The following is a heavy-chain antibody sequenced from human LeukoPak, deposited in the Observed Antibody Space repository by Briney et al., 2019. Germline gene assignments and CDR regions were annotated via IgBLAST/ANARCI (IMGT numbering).Heavy chain of an antibody. Sequence: PGGSLKLSCAASGFTFSGSAMHWVRQASGKGLEWVGRIRSKANSYATAYAASVKGRFTISRDDSKNTAYLQMNSRKTEDTAAYYCTRHVESKLLRDWFDPWGQGTLVTVSS. CDR3: TRHVESKLLRDWFDP. V-gene: IGHV3-73*01. CDR2: IRSKANSYAT. D-gene: IGHD2-15*01. J-gene: IGHJ5*02. CDR1: GFTFSGSA.